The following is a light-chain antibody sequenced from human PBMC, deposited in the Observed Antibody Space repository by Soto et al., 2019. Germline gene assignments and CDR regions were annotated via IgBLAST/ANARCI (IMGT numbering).Light chain of an antibody. CDR2: GAS. Sequence: EIVMTQSPATLSVSPGERATLSCRASQSVSSNLAWYQQKPGQAPRLLIYGASTRATGIPARFSGSRSGPEFTLTISSLQSEDFAVYYCQHYNNWPRTFGQGTKVEIK. CDR3: QHYNNWPRT. V-gene: IGKV3-15*01. J-gene: IGKJ1*01. CDR1: QSVSSN.